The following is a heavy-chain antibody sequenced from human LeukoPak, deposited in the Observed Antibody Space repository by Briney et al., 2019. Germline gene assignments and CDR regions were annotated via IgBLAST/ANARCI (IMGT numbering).Heavy chain of an antibody. CDR1: GFTFSSYG. CDR2: ISYDGSNK. Sequence: GPLRLSCAASGFTFSSYGMHWVRQAPGKGLEWVAVISYDGSNKYYADSVKGRFTISRDNSKNTLYLQMNSLRAEDTAVYYCAKAEQLWDVDYWGQGTLVTVSS. V-gene: IGHV3-30*18. J-gene: IGHJ4*02. CDR3: AKAEQLWDVDY. D-gene: IGHD5-18*01.